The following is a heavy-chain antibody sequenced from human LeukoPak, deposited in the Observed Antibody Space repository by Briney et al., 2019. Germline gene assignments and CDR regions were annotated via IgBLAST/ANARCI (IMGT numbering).Heavy chain of an antibody. D-gene: IGHD1-26*01. J-gene: IGHJ4*02. CDR1: GFTFSNYW. V-gene: IGHV3-7*02. Sequence: GGSLRLSCAASGFTFSNYWMSWVRQASGKGLEWVANIKQDGSEKYYVDSVKGRFTISRDNAKNSLYLQMNSLRAEDTAVYYCARPLVGDALDYWGQGTLVTVSS. CDR3: ARPLVGDALDY. CDR2: IKQDGSEK.